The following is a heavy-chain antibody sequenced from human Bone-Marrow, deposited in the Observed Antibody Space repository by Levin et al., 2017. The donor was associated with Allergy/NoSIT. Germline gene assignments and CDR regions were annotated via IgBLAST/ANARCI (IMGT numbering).Heavy chain of an antibody. CDR1: GGTFSSYT. J-gene: IGHJ1*01. CDR3: ARGFNDQLWPRVGIAEYFQH. Sequence: SVKVSCKASGGTFSSYTISWVRQAPGQGLEWMGRIIPILGIANYAQKFQGRVTITADKSTSTAYMELSSLRSEDTAVYYCARGFNDQLWPRVGIAEYFQHWGQGTLVTVSS. V-gene: IGHV1-69*02. CDR2: IIPILGIA. D-gene: IGHD5-18*01.